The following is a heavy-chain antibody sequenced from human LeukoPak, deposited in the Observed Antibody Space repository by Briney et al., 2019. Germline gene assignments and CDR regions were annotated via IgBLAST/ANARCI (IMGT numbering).Heavy chain of an antibody. Sequence: GGSLRLSCAASGFTFSDYYMSWIRQAPGKGLEWVSYISSSGSTIYYADSVKGRFTISRDNAKNSLYLQMNSLRAEDTAVYYCARDYYDSSGYYYFDYWGQGTLVTVSS. J-gene: IGHJ4*02. CDR1: GFTFSDYY. CDR2: ISSSGSTI. D-gene: IGHD3-22*01. CDR3: ARDYYDSSGYYYFDY. V-gene: IGHV3-11*04.